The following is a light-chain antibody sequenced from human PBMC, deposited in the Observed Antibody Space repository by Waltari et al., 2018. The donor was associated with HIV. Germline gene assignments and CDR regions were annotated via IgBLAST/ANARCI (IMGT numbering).Light chain of an antibody. CDR2: RDV. V-gene: IGLV3-1*01. J-gene: IGLJ1*01. CDR3: QTWDTSSYF. CDR1: ILGSRS. Sequence: SYELTQPPSVSVSPGQTASIPCSGAILGSRSASWYQQKPGQSPVLVIYRDVKRPSGIPERFSGSNSGNTATLTITGAQAMDEADYYCQTWDTSSYFFGSGTKVTVL.